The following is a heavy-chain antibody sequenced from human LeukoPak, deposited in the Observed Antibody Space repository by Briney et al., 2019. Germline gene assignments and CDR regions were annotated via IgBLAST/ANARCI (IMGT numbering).Heavy chain of an antibody. Sequence: GGSLKLSCAASGFTFSSYSMNWVRQAPGKGLEWVSYISSSSSTIYYADSVKGRFTISRDNAKNSLYLQMNSLRAEDTAVYYCARSRLLRFLEWLFDFDYWGQGTLVTVSS. D-gene: IGHD3-3*01. J-gene: IGHJ4*02. CDR2: ISSSSSTI. CDR3: ARSRLLRFLEWLFDFDY. CDR1: GFTFSSYS. V-gene: IGHV3-48*01.